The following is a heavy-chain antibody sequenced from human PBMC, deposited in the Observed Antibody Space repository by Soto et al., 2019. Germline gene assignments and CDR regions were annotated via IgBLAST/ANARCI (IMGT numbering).Heavy chain of an antibody. D-gene: IGHD3-16*02. Sequence: QVQLVQSGPEMKKPGSAVKVSCKASAGTFNTYAMNWVRQVPGQGLEWMGGIFPMFDVPRYAQKFQGRVTITLDESSTTAYMDLSSLRFDDTAVYYCARSVGSGGVIGGFDYWGQGTLVSV. V-gene: IGHV1-69*19. CDR2: IFPMFDVP. CDR3: ARSVGSGGVIGGFDY. CDR1: AGTFNTYA. J-gene: IGHJ4*02.